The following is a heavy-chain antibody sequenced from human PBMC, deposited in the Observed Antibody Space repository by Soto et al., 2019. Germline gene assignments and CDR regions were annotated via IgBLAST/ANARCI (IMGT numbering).Heavy chain of an antibody. CDR2: MNPNSGNT. CDR1: GYTFTSYD. V-gene: IGHV1-8*01. Sequence: ASVKVSCKASGYTFTSYDINWVRQATGQGLEWMGWMNPNSGNTGYAQKFQGRVTMTRNTSISTAYMELSSLRSEDTAVYYCARGPLGYSSSHYYYYYMDVWGKGTTVTVSS. D-gene: IGHD6-6*01. CDR3: ARGPLGYSSSHYYYYYMDV. J-gene: IGHJ6*03.